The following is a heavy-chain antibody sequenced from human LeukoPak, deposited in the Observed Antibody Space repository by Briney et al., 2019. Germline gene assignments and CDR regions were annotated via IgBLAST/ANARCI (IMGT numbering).Heavy chain of an antibody. Sequence: PSETLSLTSTVSARSISIYYWSCNRQPPGKGLEWVGYIYYSGSTNYNTSLKSRVTISVDTSKNQFCLKLTSVTAADTAVYYCARVRILGVVIFDYWGQGTLVTVSS. D-gene: IGHD3-3*01. CDR1: ARSISIYY. J-gene: IGHJ4*02. CDR2: IYYSGST. CDR3: ARVRILGVVIFDY. V-gene: IGHV4-59*01.